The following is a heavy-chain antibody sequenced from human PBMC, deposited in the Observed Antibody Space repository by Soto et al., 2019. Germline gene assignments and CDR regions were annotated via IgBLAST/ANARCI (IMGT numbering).Heavy chain of an antibody. V-gene: IGHV1-69*13. CDR1: GGTFSSYA. CDR3: ARDPASSLQWLGSYYYYGMDV. Sequence: SVKVSCKASGGTFSSYAISWVRQAPGQGLEWMGGIIPIFGTANYAQKFQGRVTMTADASTSTAYMELRSLRSDDTAVYYCARDPASSLQWLGSYYYYGMDVWGQGTTVTVSS. J-gene: IGHJ6*02. D-gene: IGHD6-19*01. CDR2: IIPIFGTA.